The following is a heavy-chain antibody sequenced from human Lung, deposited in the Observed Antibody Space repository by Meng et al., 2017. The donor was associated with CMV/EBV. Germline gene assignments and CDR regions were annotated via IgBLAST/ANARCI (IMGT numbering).Heavy chain of an antibody. V-gene: IGHV7-4-1*02. CDR3: ARGGNFDS. CDR2: ISTNTGTP. J-gene: IGHJ4*02. Sequence: QVQLVQMWSELKKPRDSVQGYCKASGYTFSTYTINWVRQAHGRGLEWMGWISTNTGTPTYTQGFTGRFVFSLDTSVSTAYLQISSLKAEDTAVYYCARGGNFDSWGQGTLVTVSS. CDR1: GYTFSTYT.